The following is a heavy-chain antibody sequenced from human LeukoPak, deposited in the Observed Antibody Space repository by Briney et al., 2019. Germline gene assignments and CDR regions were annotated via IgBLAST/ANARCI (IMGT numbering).Heavy chain of an antibody. CDR2: IKPNSGGT. V-gene: IGHV1-2*02. CDR1: GYTFTGYY. J-gene: IGHJ4*02. Sequence: APVKVSCKASGYTFTGYYMHWVRQAPGHGLEWRGWIKPNSGGTNSAQKFQGRVTMTRDTSLSTAYMELSGLRSDDTAAYYCARAVRARGTGVIITRPYYFDYWGQGTLVTVSS. CDR3: ARAVRARGTGVIITRPYYFDY. D-gene: IGHD3-10*01.